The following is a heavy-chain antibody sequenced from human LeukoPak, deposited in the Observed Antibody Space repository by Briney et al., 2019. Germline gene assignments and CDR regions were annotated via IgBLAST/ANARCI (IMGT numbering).Heavy chain of an antibody. CDR1: GGSISSYY. Sequence: SETLSLTCTVSGGSISSYYWSWIRQPPGKGLEWIGYISYSGSTNFNPSLRSRVTISVDTSKSYFSLKLSSVTAADTAVYYCARHGGRGYSGYDMEYFQHWGQGTLVTVSS. D-gene: IGHD5-12*01. CDR3: ARHGGRGYSGYDMEYFQH. V-gene: IGHV4-59*08. J-gene: IGHJ1*01. CDR2: ISYSGST.